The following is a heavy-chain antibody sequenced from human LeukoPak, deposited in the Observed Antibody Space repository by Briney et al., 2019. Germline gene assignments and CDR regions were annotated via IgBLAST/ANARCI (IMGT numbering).Heavy chain of an antibody. CDR1: GGSISSGDYY. Sequence: SETLSLTCTVSGGSISSGDYYWSWIRQPPGKGVEWIGYIYYSRSTYYNPSLKSRVTIAVDRSKNQFSLKLSSVTAADTAVYSCARGTIAAAGQTWFDPWGQGTLVTVSS. J-gene: IGHJ5*02. V-gene: IGHV4-30-4*01. CDR3: ARGTIAAAGQTWFDP. D-gene: IGHD6-13*01. CDR2: IYYSRST.